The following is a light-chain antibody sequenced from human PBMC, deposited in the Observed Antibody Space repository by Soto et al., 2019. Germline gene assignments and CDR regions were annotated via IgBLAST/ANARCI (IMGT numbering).Light chain of an antibody. J-gene: IGKJ1*01. Sequence: DIQMTQSPSTLSASVGDRVTITCRASQSISSWLAWNQQKPGKAPKLLIYDASSLESGVPSRFSGSGSGTEFTLTISSLQPDDFATYYCQQYNSYSFGQGTKVDIK. CDR2: DAS. CDR1: QSISSW. CDR3: QQYNSYS. V-gene: IGKV1-5*01.